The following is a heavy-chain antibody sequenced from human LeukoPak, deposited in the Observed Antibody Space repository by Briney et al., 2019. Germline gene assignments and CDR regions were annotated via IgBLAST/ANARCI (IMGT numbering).Heavy chain of an antibody. CDR1: GYTFTSYD. CDR2: MNPNSGNT. V-gene: IGHV1-8*01. D-gene: IGHD5-18*01. CDR3: ATSYGGIHAEYFQH. Sequence: GASVKVSCKASGYTFTSYDINWGRQATGQGLEWMGWMNPNSGNTGYAQKFQGRVTMTRNTSISTAYMELSSLRSEDTAVYYCATSYGGIHAEYFQHWGQGTLVTVSS. J-gene: IGHJ1*01.